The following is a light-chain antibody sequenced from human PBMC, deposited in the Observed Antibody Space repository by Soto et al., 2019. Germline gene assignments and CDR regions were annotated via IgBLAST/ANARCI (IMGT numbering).Light chain of an antibody. J-gene: IGLJ3*02. CDR1: SSDVGAYNY. CDR3: TSYTSSTTWV. Sequence: QSALTQPASVSGSPGQSITISCTGSSSDVGAYNYVSWFQQHPDKAPKLMIYEVSNRPSGVAIRFSGSKSGNTASLTISGLQAEDEGDYYCTSYTSSTTWVFGGGTKLTVL. CDR2: EVS. V-gene: IGLV2-14*01.